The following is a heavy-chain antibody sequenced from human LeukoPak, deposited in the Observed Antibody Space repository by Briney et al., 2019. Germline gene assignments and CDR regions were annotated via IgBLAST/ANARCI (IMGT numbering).Heavy chain of an antibody. Sequence: GASVKVSCKASGYTFTSYGISWVRQAPGQGLEWMGWISAYNGNTNSAQKLQGRVTMTTDTSTSTAYMELRNLRSDDTAVYYCARIAYCGGDCYTTYFDYWGQGTLVTVSS. D-gene: IGHD2-21*01. V-gene: IGHV1-18*01. CDR1: GYTFTSYG. CDR3: ARIAYCGGDCYTTYFDY. J-gene: IGHJ4*02. CDR2: ISAYNGNT.